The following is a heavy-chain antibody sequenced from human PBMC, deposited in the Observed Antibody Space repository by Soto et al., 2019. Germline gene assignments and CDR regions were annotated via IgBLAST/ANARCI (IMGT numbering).Heavy chain of an antibody. D-gene: IGHD2-2*03. V-gene: IGHV3-30*04. J-gene: IGHJ4*02. CDR3: AKDRVESSSWVLAN. CDR2: ISFDGRTK. Sequence: PGGSLRLSCVASGFSFSDYAMHWVRQAPGKGLEWVAIISFDGRTKYYADSVRGRFTISRDNSKNTLFLQMNSLRADDSSVYYCAKDRVESSSWVLANWGQGTLVTVSS. CDR1: GFSFSDYA.